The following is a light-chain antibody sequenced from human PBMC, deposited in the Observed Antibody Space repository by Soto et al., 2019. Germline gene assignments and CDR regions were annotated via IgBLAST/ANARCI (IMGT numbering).Light chain of an antibody. Sequence: QSVLTQPPSVSAAPGQKVTLSCSGTSNIGNNYISWYQQLPGTAPKLIIFEVFNRPSGVSTRFSGSKSGSTASLTISGLQAEDEADYFCSSYTTNNAHVFGGGTKLTVL. CDR2: EVF. CDR3: SSYTTNNAHV. J-gene: IGLJ2*01. V-gene: IGLV2-14*01. CDR1: SNIGNNY.